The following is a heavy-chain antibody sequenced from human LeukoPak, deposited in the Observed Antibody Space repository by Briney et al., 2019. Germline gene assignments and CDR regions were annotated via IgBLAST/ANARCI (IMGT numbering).Heavy chain of an antibody. CDR3: ARDTGYSYGVSWYYYYGMDV. CDR1: GFTFSSYG. V-gene: IGHV3-33*01. J-gene: IGHJ6*02. CDR2: IWYDGSNK. D-gene: IGHD5-18*01. Sequence: GGSLRLSCAASGFTFSSYGMHWVRQAPGKGLEWVAVIWYDGSNKYYADSVKGRFTISRDNSKNTLYLQMNSLRAEDTAVYYCARDTGYSYGVSWYYYYGMDVWGQGTTVTVSS.